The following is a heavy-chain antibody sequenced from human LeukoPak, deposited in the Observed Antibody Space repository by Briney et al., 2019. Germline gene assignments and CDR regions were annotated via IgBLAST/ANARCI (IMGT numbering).Heavy chain of an antibody. CDR3: AREGGPYRPLDY. V-gene: IGHV4-4*02. J-gene: IGHJ4*02. CDR1: GGSISTTNW. Sequence: SGTLSLTCGVSGGSISTTNWWTWVRQPPGEGLEWIGEVHLSGRTHYNPSLESRVTMSVGMSENHISLRLTSVTAADTAVYYRAREGGPYRPLDYSGQGTLVTVPS. CDR2: VHLSGRT.